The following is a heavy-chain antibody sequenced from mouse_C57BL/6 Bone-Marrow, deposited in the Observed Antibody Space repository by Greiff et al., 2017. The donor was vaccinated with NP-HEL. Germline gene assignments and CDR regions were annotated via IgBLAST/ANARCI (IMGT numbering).Heavy chain of an antibody. V-gene: IGHV1-63*01. Sequence: QVQLKESGAELVRPGPSVKMSCKASGYTFTNYWIGWAKQRPGHGLEWIGDIYPGGGYTNYNEKFKGKATLTADKSSSTAYMQFSSLTSEDSAIYYCARWSDYWGQGTTLTVSS. J-gene: IGHJ2*01. CDR1: GYTFTNYW. CDR3: ARWSDY. CDR2: IYPGGGYT.